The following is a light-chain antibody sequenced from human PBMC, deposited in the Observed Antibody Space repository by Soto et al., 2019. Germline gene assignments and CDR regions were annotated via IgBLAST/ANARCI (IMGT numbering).Light chain of an antibody. CDR3: FSFTTTSTHV. CDR1: SSDIGAGSD. J-gene: IGLJ1*01. CDR2: ANN. Sequence: QSVLTQPPSVSGAPGQRVTISCTGSSSDIGAGSDVHWYQQLPGTAPKLLIYANNNRPSGVPDRFSASKSGNTAYLTISGLQVEDEAEYFCFSFTTTSTHVFGTGTKVTVL. V-gene: IGLV1-40*01.